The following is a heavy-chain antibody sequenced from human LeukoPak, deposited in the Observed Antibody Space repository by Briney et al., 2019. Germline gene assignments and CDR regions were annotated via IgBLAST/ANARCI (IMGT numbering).Heavy chain of an antibody. CDR1: GGSISGSSYY. CDR3: ATDRGWRTSGYYLYYFEY. D-gene: IGHD3-3*01. V-gene: IGHV3-7*01. CDR2: IKHDGSEK. Sequence: ETLSLTCTVSGGSISGSSYYWGWIRQPPGKGLEWVASIKHDGSEKYYVDSVRGRFTISRDNTKNLLYLQMSSLRAEDTAVYYCATDRGWRTSGYYLYYFEYWGQGTLVTFSS. J-gene: IGHJ4*02.